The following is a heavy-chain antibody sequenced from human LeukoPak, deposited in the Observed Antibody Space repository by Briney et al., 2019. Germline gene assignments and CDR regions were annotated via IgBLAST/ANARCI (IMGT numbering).Heavy chain of an antibody. J-gene: IGHJ6*03. D-gene: IGHD1-26*01. V-gene: IGHV3-20*04. CDR2: INWNGGST. CDR3: ARGVGAHYYYYMDV. CDR1: GFTFDDYG. Sequence: GGSLRLSCAASGFTFDDYGMSLVRQAPGKGLEWVSGINWNGGSTGYADSVKGRFTISRDNAKNSLYLQMNSLRAEDTALYYCARGVGAHYYYYMDVWGKGTTVTVSS.